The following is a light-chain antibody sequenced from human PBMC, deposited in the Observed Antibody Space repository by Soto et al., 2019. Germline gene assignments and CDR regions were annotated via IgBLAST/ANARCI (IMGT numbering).Light chain of an antibody. CDR1: QSVTSY. Sequence: EIVLTQSPATLSLSPVERATLSFSSSQSVTSYLAWYQQKPGLAPRLLIYDASSRATGIPARFSGSGSGTDFTLTISSLEPEDFAVYYCQQRSNWPPSSTFGQGTRLEIK. V-gene: IGKV3-11*01. CDR2: DAS. CDR3: QQRSNWPPSST. J-gene: IGKJ5*01.